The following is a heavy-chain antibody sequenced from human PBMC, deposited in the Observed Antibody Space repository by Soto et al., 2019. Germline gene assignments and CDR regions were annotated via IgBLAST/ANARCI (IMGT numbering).Heavy chain of an antibody. D-gene: IGHD6-6*01. CDR1: GFTFSSYA. Sequence: GGSLRLSCAASGFTFSSYAMHWVRQAPGKGLEYVSAISSNGGSTYYANSVKGRFTISRDNSKNTLYLQMGSLRAEDMAVYYCARDFSSSSPENAFDIWGQGTMVTVSS. J-gene: IGHJ3*02. CDR2: ISSNGGST. CDR3: ARDFSSSSPENAFDI. V-gene: IGHV3-64*01.